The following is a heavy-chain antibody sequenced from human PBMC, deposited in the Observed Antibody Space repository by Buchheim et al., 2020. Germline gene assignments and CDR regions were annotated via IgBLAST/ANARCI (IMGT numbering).Heavy chain of an antibody. CDR3: ARVVRRAFDI. CDR1: GFTVSSDY. Sequence: EVQVVETGGGLIQPGGSLRLSCAASGFTVSSDYITWVRQAPGEGLQWVSVMYSGGNTYYADSVKDRFTLSRDNSKNTVYLQMSSLRAEDTAVYYCARVVRRAFDIWGQGT. V-gene: IGHV3-53*02. J-gene: IGHJ3*02. CDR2: MYSGGNT.